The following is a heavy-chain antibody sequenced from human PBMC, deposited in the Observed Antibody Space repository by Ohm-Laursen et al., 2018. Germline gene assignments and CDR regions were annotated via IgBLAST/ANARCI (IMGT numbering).Heavy chain of an antibody. D-gene: IGHD1-26*01. CDR1: GFSLSSRGMC. Sequence: TQTLTLTCTFSGFSLSSRGMCMSWIRQPPGKALEWLARIDWGDEKFYSTSLKTRLTASKDTSKNQVVLTMTNMDPVDTATYYCALMSGYYYDSFDIWGQGTMVTVSS. J-gene: IGHJ3*02. V-gene: IGHV2-70*16. CDR3: ALMSGYYYDSFDI. CDR2: IDWGDEK.